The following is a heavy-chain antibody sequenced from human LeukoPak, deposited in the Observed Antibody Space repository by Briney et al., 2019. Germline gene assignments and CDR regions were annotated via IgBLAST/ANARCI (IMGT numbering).Heavy chain of an antibody. CDR2: INPNSGGA. J-gene: IGHJ3*02. Sequence: ASVKVSCKASGYTFTGYYMHWVRQAPGQGLEWMGWINPNSGGANYAQKFQGRVTMTRDTSISTAYMELSRLRSDDTAVYYCARVLGLLDAFDIWGQGTMVTVSS. CDR1: GYTFTGYY. V-gene: IGHV1-2*02. CDR3: ARVLGLLDAFDI. D-gene: IGHD1-26*01.